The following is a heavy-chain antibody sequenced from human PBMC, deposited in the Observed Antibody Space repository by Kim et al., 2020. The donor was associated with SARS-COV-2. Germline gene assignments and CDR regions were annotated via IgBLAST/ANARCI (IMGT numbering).Heavy chain of an antibody. Sequence: GGSLRLSCAASGFTFSSYGMHWVRQAPGKGLEWVAVIAYDGSNKYYADSVKGRFTISRDNSKNTLYLQMNSLRAEDTAVYYCANKENGGPNDYWGQGTLVTVSS. CDR1: GFTFSSYG. D-gene: IGHD4-17*01. CDR2: IAYDGSNK. V-gene: IGHV3-30*18. CDR3: ANKENGGPNDY. J-gene: IGHJ4*02.